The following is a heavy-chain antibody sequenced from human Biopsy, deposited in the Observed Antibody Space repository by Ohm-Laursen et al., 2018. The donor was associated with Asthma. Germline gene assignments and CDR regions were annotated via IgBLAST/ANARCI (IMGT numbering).Heavy chain of an antibody. CDR3: ARDFYDSSGYLHFDY. CDR2: IWYDGSNK. V-gene: IGHV3-33*01. Sequence: SLRLSCTASGFTFSSYGMHWVRRAPGKGLEWVAVIWYDGSNKYYADSVKGRFTISRDNSKNTLYLQMNSLGAEDTAVYYCARDFYDSSGYLHFDYWGQGTLATVSS. D-gene: IGHD3-22*01. CDR1: GFTFSSYG. J-gene: IGHJ4*02.